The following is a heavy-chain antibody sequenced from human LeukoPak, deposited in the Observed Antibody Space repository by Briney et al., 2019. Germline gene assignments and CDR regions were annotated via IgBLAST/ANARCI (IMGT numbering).Heavy chain of an antibody. CDR3: ARGVAWPYYYFDY. V-gene: IGHV3-30*03. CDR2: ISTDGTNK. Sequence: GTSLRLSCAASGFAFSDYGLHWVRQAPGKGLEWVALISTDGTNKNFADSVKGRFTISRDNSKNILYLQMSSLRAEDTAVYYCARGVAWPYYYFDYWGQGTLVTVSS. CDR1: GFAFSDYG. J-gene: IGHJ4*02. D-gene: IGHD1-26*01.